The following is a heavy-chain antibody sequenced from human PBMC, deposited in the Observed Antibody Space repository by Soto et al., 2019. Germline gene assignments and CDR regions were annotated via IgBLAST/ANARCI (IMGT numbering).Heavy chain of an antibody. D-gene: IGHD2-2*01. CDR1: GFTFSSYG. CDR2: IWYDGSNK. Sequence: GGSLRLSCAASGFTFSSYGMHWVRQAPGKGLEWVAVIWYDGSNKYYADSVKGRFTISRDNSKNTLYLQMNSLRAEDTAVYYCARDGAEEFVVVPAAMNFYYYMDVWGKGTTVTVSS. V-gene: IGHV3-33*01. J-gene: IGHJ6*03. CDR3: ARDGAEEFVVVPAAMNFYYYMDV.